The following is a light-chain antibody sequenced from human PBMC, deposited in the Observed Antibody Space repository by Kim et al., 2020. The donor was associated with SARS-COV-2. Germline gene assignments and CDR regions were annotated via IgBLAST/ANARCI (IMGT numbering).Light chain of an antibody. J-gene: IGKJ1*01. CDR3: QQSYSSVMWT. Sequence: SVGDRVSITCRASQSIRNYLIWYQQKPGKAPKVLIYDASTLHSGVPSRFSGSESGTEFTLTISSLQPEDFATYYCQQSYSSVMWTFGQGTKVDIK. CDR1: QSIRNY. V-gene: IGKV1-39*01. CDR2: DAS.